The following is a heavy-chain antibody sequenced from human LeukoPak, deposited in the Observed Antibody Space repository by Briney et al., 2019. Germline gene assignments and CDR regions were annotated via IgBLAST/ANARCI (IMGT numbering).Heavy chain of an antibody. D-gene: IGHD3-16*02. CDR2: IYSGASA. CDR3: ASLGWGDRQGEFSLYSYFDY. V-gene: IGHV3-53*01. Sequence: GGSLRLSCAASGFTVRGKYMAWVRQAPGKGLEWVSVIYSGASAYYADSVKGRFTISRGNSKNTLYLQMDSLRVEDTAVYYCASLGWGDRQGEFSLYSYFDYWGQGTLVTVSS. J-gene: IGHJ4*02. CDR1: GFTVRGKY.